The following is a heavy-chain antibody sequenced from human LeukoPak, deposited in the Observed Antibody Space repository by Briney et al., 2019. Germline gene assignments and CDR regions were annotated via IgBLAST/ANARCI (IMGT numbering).Heavy chain of an antibody. Sequence: KTSETLSLTCAVYGGSFSGYYWSWIRPPPGKGLEWIGEINHSGSTNYNPSLKSRVTISVDTSKNQFSLKLSSVTAADTAVYYCARFYAVTTGFDYWGQGTLVTVSS. V-gene: IGHV4-34*01. CDR3: ARFYAVTTGFDY. CDR1: GGSFSGYY. D-gene: IGHD4-17*01. CDR2: INHSGST. J-gene: IGHJ4*02.